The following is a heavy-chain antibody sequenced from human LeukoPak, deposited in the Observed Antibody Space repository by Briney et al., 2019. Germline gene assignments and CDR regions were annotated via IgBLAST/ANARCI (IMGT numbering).Heavy chain of an antibody. J-gene: IGHJ4*02. CDR2: IYYSGST. Sequence: PSETLSLTCTVSGGSISSYYWSWIRQPPGKGLEWIGYIYYSGSTNYNPSLKSRVTISVDTSKNQFSLKLSSVTAADTAVYYCARREMATISFDYRGQGTLVTVSS. CDR1: GGSISSYY. CDR3: ARREMATISFDY. V-gene: IGHV4-59*08. D-gene: IGHD5-24*01.